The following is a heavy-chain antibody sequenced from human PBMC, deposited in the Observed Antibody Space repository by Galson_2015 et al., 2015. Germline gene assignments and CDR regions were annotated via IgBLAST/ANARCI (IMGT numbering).Heavy chain of an antibody. CDR1: GFTFTSYA. CDR3: AKGVGSDFYYANDY. V-gene: IGHV3-23*01. D-gene: IGHD3-22*01. Sequence: PLCLSGAASGFTFTSYAMSWVHQAPGKGLEWGSLITASGGSPYYADSVKRRFTISRDNSKNTLYLQMNSLRAEDTAMYYCAKGVGSDFYYANDYWDQGTLVTVSS. J-gene: IGHJ4*02. CDR2: ITASGGSP.